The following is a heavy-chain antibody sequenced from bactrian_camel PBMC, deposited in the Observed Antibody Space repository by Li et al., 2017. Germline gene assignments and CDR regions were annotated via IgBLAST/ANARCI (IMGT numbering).Heavy chain of an antibody. J-gene: IGHJ6*01. D-gene: IGHD6*01. CDR2: ITRSGVTT. CDR3: VTGVRTASWYSGFVY. Sequence: LVESGGGSVQAGGSLRLSCVVSGYNTYRRYCVTWFRQAPGKEREGVSCITRSGVTTYYADSVKGRFTISRDNAYNTVWLQMNSLKSEDTALYYCVTGVRTASWYSGFVYWGQGTQVTVS. V-gene: IGHV3S25*01. CDR1: GYNTYRRYC.